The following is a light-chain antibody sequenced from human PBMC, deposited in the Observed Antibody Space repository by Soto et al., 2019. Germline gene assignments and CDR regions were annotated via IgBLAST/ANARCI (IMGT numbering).Light chain of an antibody. CDR1: QSLLHSNGYNY. J-gene: IGKJ4*01. CDR3: MQALQTPLT. Sequence: DIVMTKSPLSLPVTPGEPASISCRSSQSLLHSNGYNYLDWYLQKPGQSPQLLIYLGSNRSSGVPDRFSGSGSGTDFTLKISRVEAEDVGVYYCMQALQTPLTFGGGTKVDSK. V-gene: IGKV2-28*01. CDR2: LGS.